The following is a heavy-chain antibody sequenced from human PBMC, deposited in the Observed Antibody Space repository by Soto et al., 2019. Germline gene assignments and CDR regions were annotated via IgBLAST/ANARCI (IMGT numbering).Heavy chain of an antibody. CDR1: GGTFSSYA. Sequence: AASVKVSCKASGGTFSSYAISWVLQAPGQGREWMGGIIPIFGTANYAQKFQGRVTITADESTSTAYMELSSLRSEDTAVYYCASRRENWYFDLWGRGTLVTVSS. CDR3: ASRRENWYFDL. CDR2: IIPIFGTA. V-gene: IGHV1-69*13. J-gene: IGHJ2*01.